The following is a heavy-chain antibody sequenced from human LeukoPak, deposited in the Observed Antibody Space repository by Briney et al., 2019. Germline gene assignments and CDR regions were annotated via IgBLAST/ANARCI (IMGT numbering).Heavy chain of an antibody. Sequence: GGSLRLSCAASGFTFSSYGMHWVRQAPGKGLEWVAVISYDGSNKYYADSVKGRFTISRDSSKNTLYLQMNSLRAEDTAVYYCAKSRGTMVRGVKSWIYYYGMDVWGQGTTVTVSS. V-gene: IGHV3-30*18. D-gene: IGHD3-10*01. J-gene: IGHJ6*02. CDR3: AKSRGTMVRGVKSWIYYYGMDV. CDR1: GFTFSSYG. CDR2: ISYDGSNK.